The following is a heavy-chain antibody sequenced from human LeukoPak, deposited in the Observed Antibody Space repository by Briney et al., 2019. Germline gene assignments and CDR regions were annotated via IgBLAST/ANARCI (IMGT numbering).Heavy chain of an antibody. D-gene: IGHD3-22*01. CDR3: ARHRIDSSGFYADFDF. J-gene: IGHJ4*02. CDR1: GFTFRSYS. V-gene: IGHV3-48*04. Sequence: GGSLRLSCAASGFTFRSYSMNWVRQAPGKGLDWVSYISGSSGTIYYADSVKGRFTISRDNPKNSLYLQMNSLRAEDTAVYYCARHRIDSSGFYADFDFWGQGTLVTVSS. CDR2: ISGSSGTI.